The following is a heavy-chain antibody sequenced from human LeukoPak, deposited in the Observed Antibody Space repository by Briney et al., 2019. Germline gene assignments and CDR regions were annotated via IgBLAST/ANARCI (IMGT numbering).Heavy chain of an antibody. CDR1: GGTFSSYA. CDR2: IIPIFGTA. J-gene: IGHJ4*02. Sequence: SVKVSCKASGGTFSSYAISWVRQAPGQGLEWMGGIIPIFGTANYAQKFQGRVTITADESTSTAYMELSSLRSEDTAVYYCARDGCSTSCRLFDYWGQGTLVTVSS. V-gene: IGHV1-69*13. D-gene: IGHD2-2*01. CDR3: ARDGCSTSCRLFDY.